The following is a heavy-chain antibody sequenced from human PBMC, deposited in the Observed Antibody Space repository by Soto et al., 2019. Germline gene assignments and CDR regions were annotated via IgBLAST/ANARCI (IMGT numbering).Heavy chain of an antibody. CDR2: INAGNGNT. CDR3: ARDRGIWFGETYYYYGMDV. J-gene: IGHJ6*02. V-gene: IGHV1-3*01. CDR1: GYTFTSYA. D-gene: IGHD3-10*01. Sequence: GASVKVSCTASGYTFTSYAMHCVRQAPGQRLEWMGWINAGNGNTKYSQKFQGRVTVTRDTSASTAYMELSSLRSEDTAVYYCARDRGIWFGETYYYYGMDVWGQGTTVTVSS.